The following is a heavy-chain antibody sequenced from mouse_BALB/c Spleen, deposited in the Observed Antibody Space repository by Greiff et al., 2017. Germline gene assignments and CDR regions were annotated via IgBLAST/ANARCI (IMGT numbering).Heavy chain of an antibody. CDR1: GFTFSSYT. CDR2: ISSGGSYT. V-gene: IGHV5-6-4*01. J-gene: IGHJ3*01. Sequence: EVHLVESGGGLVKPGGSLKLSCAASGFTFSSYTMSWVRQTPEKRLEWVATISSGGSYTYYPDSVKGRFTISRDNAKNTLYLQMSSLKSEDTAMYYCTRGFGNYAWFAYWGQGTLVTVSA. D-gene: IGHD2-1*01. CDR3: TRGFGNYAWFAY.